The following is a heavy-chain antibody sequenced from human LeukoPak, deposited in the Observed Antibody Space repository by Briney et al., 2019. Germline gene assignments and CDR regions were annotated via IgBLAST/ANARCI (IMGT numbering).Heavy chain of an antibody. V-gene: IGHV3-30*18. CDR1: GFTFSSYG. Sequence: GGSLRLSCAASGFTFSSYGMHWVRQAPGKGLEWVAVISYDGSNKYYADSVKGRFTISRDNSKNTPYLQMNSLRAEDTAVYYCAKGPLGYCSSTSCLYYYYYGMDVWGQGTTVTVSS. D-gene: IGHD2-2*01. CDR3: AKGPLGYCSSTSCLYYYYYGMDV. J-gene: IGHJ6*02. CDR2: ISYDGSNK.